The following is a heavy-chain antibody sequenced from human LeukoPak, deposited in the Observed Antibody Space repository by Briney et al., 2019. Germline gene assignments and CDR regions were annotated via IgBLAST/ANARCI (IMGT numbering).Heavy chain of an antibody. V-gene: IGHV3-23*01. CDR3: AKDRAIHLVPYYLVPDI. D-gene: IGHD5-18*01. CDR1: GFTFSSYA. Sequence: PGGSLRLSCAASGFTFSSYAMSWVRQAPGKGLEWVSAISGSGSSTYYADSVKGRFTISRDNSKNTLYMQMNRLGAEDTAVYYCAKDRAIHLVPYYLVPDIWGQGTVVTVSS. CDR2: ISGSGSST. J-gene: IGHJ3*02.